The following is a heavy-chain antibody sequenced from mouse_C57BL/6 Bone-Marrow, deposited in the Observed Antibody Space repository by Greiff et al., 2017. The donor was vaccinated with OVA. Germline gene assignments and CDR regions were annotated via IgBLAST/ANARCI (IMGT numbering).Heavy chain of an antibody. CDR2: IYPRSGNT. CDR3: AREGKGGYFDV. V-gene: IGHV1-81*01. J-gene: IGHJ1*03. Sequence: LQESGAELARPGASVKLSCKASGYTFTSYGISWVKQRTGQGLEWIGEIYPRSGNTYYNEKFKGKATLTADKSSSTAYMELRSLTSEDSAVYFCAREGKGGYFDVWGTGTTVTVSS. CDR1: GYTFTSYG.